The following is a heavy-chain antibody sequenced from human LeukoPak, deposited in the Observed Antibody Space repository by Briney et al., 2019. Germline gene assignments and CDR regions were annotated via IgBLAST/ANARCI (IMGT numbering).Heavy chain of an antibody. Sequence: PSETLSLTCTVSGGSISRYYWSWIRQPPGKGLEWIGYIYYSGSTNYNPSLKSRVTISVDTSKNQFSLKLSSVTAADTAVYYCASILSGYNHYDYWGQGTLVTVSS. CDR2: IYYSGST. D-gene: IGHD3-22*01. CDR1: GGSISRYY. V-gene: IGHV4-59*01. J-gene: IGHJ4*02. CDR3: ASILSGYNHYDY.